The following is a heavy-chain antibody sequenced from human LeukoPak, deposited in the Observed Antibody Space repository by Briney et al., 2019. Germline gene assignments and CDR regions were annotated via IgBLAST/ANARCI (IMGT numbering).Heavy chain of an antibody. V-gene: IGHV4-4*07. CDR1: GGSISSYY. J-gene: IGHJ5*02. D-gene: IGHD3-10*01. CDR3: ARAIASGSYILFDP. CDR2: IYTSGST. Sequence: PSETLSLTCTVSGGSISSYYWSWIRQPAGKGLEWIGRIYTSGSTNYNPSLKSRVTMSVDTSKNQFSLKLSSVTAADTAVYYCARAIASGSYILFDPSGQGTLVTVFS.